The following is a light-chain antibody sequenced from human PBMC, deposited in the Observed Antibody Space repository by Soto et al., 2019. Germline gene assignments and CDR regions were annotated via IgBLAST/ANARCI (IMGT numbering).Light chain of an antibody. J-gene: IGKJ2*01. CDR2: GAS. CDR1: QSVSSN. V-gene: IGKV3-15*01. Sequence: EIVMTQSPATLSVSPGDRATLSCRASQSVSSNLAWYQQKPGQAPRLLIYGASTRATGIPARFSGSVSGTEFTLTINSLQSEDFAVYYCQQYNNWPPTYTFGQGTKLAIK. CDR3: QQYNNWPPTYT.